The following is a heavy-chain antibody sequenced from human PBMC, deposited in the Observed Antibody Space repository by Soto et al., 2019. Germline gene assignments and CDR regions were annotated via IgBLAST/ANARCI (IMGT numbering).Heavy chain of an antibody. CDR1: GGSISSGGYY. CDR3: ARGGIAAAWWFDP. D-gene: IGHD6-13*01. Sequence: SETLSLTCTVSGGSISSGGYYWSWIRQHPGKGLEWIGYIYYSGSTYYNPSLKSRVTTSVDTSKNQFSLKLSSVTAADTAVYYCARGGIAAAWWFDPWGQGTLVTVSS. V-gene: IGHV4-31*03. J-gene: IGHJ5*02. CDR2: IYYSGST.